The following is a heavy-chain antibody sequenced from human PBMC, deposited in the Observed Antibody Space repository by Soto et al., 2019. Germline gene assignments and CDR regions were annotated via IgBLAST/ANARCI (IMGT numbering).Heavy chain of an antibody. CDR2: IWYDGSNK. Sequence: LRLSCAASGFTFSSYGMHWVRQAPGKGLEWVAVIWYDGSNKYYADSVKGRFTISRDNSKNTLYLQMNSLRAEDTAVYYCARVPDTADAFDIWGQGTMVTVSS. CDR3: ARVPDTADAFDI. D-gene: IGHD2-2*02. J-gene: IGHJ3*02. CDR1: GFTFSSYG. V-gene: IGHV3-33*01.